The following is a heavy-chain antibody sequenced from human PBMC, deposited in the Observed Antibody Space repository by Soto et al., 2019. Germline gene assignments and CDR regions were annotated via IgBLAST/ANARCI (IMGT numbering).Heavy chain of an antibody. CDR3: AKGRPHFDCWCLDY. CDR1: GFTFSSYA. D-gene: IGHD3-3*01. CDR2: SSGSGGTI. Sequence: GGSLRLSCAASGFTFSSYAMNWVRQAPGKGLEWVWASSGSGGTINYADSVKGRFSISRDNSKKTLYLQMNSLRTEDTAVYYWAKGRPHFDCWCLDYWGQGTLVTVSS. J-gene: IGHJ4*02. V-gene: IGHV3-23*01.